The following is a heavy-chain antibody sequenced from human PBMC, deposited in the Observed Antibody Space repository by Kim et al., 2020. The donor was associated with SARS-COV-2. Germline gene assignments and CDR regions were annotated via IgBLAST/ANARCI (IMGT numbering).Heavy chain of an antibody. Sequence: GGSLRLSCVASRFTFSSSSMNWVRQAPGRGLEWVSYITTSSGTIYYADSVQGRFTISRDNAKNSLYLQMNTLRDEDTAVYYCARGGSMDVWGQGTTVTVSS. D-gene: IGHD3-10*01. CDR3: ARGGSMDV. V-gene: IGHV3-48*02. CDR1: RFTFSSSS. J-gene: IGHJ6*02. CDR2: ITTSSGTI.